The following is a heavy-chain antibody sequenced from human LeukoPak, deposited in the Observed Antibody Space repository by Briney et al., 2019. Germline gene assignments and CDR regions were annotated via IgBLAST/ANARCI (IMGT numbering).Heavy chain of an antibody. V-gene: IGHV3-48*01. CDR1: GFTFSSYS. D-gene: IGHD3-22*01. CDR3: AREGYYYDSSGYYYVVDY. J-gene: IGHJ4*02. Sequence: PGGSLRLSCAASGFTFSSYSMNWVRQAPGKGLEWVSYVSSSSSTIHYADSVKGRFTISRDNAKNSLYLQMNSLRAEDTAVYYCAREGYYYDSSGYYYVVDYWGQGTLVTVSS. CDR2: VSSSSSTI.